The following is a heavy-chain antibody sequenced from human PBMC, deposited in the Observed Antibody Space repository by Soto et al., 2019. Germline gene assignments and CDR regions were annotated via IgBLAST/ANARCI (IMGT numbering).Heavy chain of an antibody. CDR1: GYTFTSYD. Sequence: QVQLVQSGAEVKKPGASVKVSCKASGYTFTSYDINWVRQATGQGLEWMGGIIPIFGTANYAQKFQGRVTITADESTSTAYMELSSLRSEDTAVYYCARDKGIAARRYGMDVWGQGTTVTVSS. J-gene: IGHJ6*02. CDR2: IIPIFGTA. D-gene: IGHD6-6*01. V-gene: IGHV1-69*01. CDR3: ARDKGIAARRYGMDV.